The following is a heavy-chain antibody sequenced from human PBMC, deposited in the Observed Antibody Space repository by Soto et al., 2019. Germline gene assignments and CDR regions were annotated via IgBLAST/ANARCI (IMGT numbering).Heavy chain of an antibody. Sequence: GGSLRLSCAASGFIFSNYWMTWVRQAPGKGPEWVANIKEDGREKFYVDSVKGRFTISRDNAKNSLYLQMNSLSVEDTAIYYCARRTYGSGSYRFDPWGQGTLVTVSS. D-gene: IGHD3-10*01. CDR1: GFIFSNYW. CDR2: IKEDGREK. CDR3: ARRTYGSGSYRFDP. J-gene: IGHJ5*02. V-gene: IGHV3-7*05.